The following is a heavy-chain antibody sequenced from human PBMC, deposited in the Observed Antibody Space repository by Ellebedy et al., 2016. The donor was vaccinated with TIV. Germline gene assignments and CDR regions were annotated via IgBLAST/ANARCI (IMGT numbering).Heavy chain of an antibody. D-gene: IGHD3-22*01. V-gene: IGHV3-30-3*01. CDR2: ISYDGSNK. J-gene: IGHJ6*02. Sequence: GESLKISCAASGFTFSSYAMHWVRQAPGKGLEWVAVISYDGSNKYYADSVKGRFTISRDNSKTTLYLQMNSLRAEDTAVYYCASPDSSGYYYYGMDVWGQGTTVTVSS. CDR1: GFTFSSYA. CDR3: ASPDSSGYYYYGMDV.